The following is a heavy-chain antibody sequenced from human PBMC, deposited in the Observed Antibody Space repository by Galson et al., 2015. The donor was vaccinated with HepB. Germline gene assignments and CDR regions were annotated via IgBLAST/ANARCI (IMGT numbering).Heavy chain of an antibody. J-gene: IGHJ4*02. Sequence: PALVKPTQTLTLTCTFSGFSLSTSGMRVSWIRQPPGKALEWLARIDWDDDKFYSTSLKTRLTISKDTSKNQVVLTMTNMDPVDTATYYCARMGGAEDYWGQGTLVTVSS. D-gene: IGHD4/OR15-4a*01. CDR3: ARMGGAEDY. CDR2: IDWDDDK. CDR1: GFSLSTSGMR. V-gene: IGHV2-70*04.